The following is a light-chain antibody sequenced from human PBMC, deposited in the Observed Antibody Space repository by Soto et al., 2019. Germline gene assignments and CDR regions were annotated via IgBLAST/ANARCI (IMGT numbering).Light chain of an antibody. CDR3: SSYTSSSSLYV. CDR1: SSDVGGYNY. J-gene: IGLJ1*01. V-gene: IGLV2-14*01. CDR2: EVS. Sequence: QSALTQPASVSGSPGQSITISCTGTSSDVGGYNYVSWYQQHPGKAPKLMISEVSNRPSGVSNRFSGSKSGNTASLTISGRPAEDEADDYCSSYTSSSSLYVFGTGTKLTVL.